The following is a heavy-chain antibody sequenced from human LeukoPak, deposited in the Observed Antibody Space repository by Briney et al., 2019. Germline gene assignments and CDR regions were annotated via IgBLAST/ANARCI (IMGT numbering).Heavy chain of an antibody. V-gene: IGHV4-30-2*01. J-gene: IGHJ4*02. CDR2: IYHSGST. CDR1: GASIRSGDYY. CDR3: ARGSRNYDILTGLKYYFDY. D-gene: IGHD3-9*01. Sequence: SQTLSLTCTVSGASIRSGDYYWSWIRQPPGKGLEWIGYIYHSGSTYYNPSLKSRVTISVDRSKNQFSLKLSSVAAADTAVYYCARGSRNYDILTGLKYYFDYWGQGTLVTVSS.